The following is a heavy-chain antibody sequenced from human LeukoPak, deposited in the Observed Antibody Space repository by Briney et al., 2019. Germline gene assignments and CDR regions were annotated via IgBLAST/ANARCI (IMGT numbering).Heavy chain of an antibody. D-gene: IGHD3-22*01. CDR3: ARNGKGSGYTLDY. V-gene: IGHV1-69*05. CDR2: IIPIFGTA. CDR1: GGTFSSYA. J-gene: IGHJ4*02. Sequence: SVKVSCKASGGTFSSYAISWVRQAPGQGLERMGGIIPIFGTANYAQKFQGRVTITTDESTSTAYMELSSLRSEDTAVYYCARNGKGSGYTLDYWGQGTLVTVSS.